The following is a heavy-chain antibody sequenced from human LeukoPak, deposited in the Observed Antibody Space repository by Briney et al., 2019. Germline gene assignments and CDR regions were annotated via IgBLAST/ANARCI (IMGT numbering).Heavy chain of an antibody. Sequence: SETLSLTCTVSGGSISSYYWSWIRQPPGKGLEWIGYIYYSGSTNYNPSLKSRVTISVDPSKNQFSLKLSSVTAADTAVYYCAREGVAGGQLDYWGQGTLVTVSS. V-gene: IGHV4-59*01. CDR2: IYYSGST. D-gene: IGHD6-19*01. CDR1: GGSISSYY. J-gene: IGHJ4*02. CDR3: AREGVAGGQLDY.